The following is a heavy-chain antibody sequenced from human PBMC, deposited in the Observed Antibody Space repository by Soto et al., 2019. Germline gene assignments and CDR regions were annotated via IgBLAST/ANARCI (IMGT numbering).Heavy chain of an antibody. CDR2: ISSSSSTI. V-gene: IGHV3-48*02. CDR1: GFTFSSYS. J-gene: IGHJ5*02. Sequence: GGSLRLSCAASGFTFSSYSMNWVRQAPGKGLEWVSYISSSSSTIYYADSVKGRFTISIDNAKNSLYLQMNSLRDEDTAVYYCAREAGTWHLPLNWFDPWGQGTLVTVSS. CDR3: AREAGTWHLPLNWFDP. D-gene: IGHD6-19*01.